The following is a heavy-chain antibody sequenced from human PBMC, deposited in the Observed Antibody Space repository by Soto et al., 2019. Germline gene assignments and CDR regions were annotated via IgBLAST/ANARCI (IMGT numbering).Heavy chain of an antibody. D-gene: IGHD1-26*01. J-gene: IGHJ3*02. CDR3: ARDGSYRAFDI. CDR1: GFTFSSYA. Sequence: QVQLVESGGGVVQPGRSLRLSCAASGFTFSSYAMHWVRQAPGKGLEWVAVISYDGSNKYYADSVKGRFTISRDNSKNTLYRQMNSLTAEDTAVYYCARDGSYRAFDIWGQGTMVTVSS. CDR2: ISYDGSNK. V-gene: IGHV3-30-3*01.